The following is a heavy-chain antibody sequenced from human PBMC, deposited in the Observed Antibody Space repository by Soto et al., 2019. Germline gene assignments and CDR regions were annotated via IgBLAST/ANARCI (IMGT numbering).Heavy chain of an antibody. V-gene: IGHV1-8*02. D-gene: IGHD3-10*01. CDR1: GCTFSSYA. CDR2: MNPNSGNT. J-gene: IGHJ4*02. CDR3: ARVHSSYYYGSFEY. Sequence: GASVKVSCKAAGCTFSSYAISWVRQAPGQGLEWMGWMNPNSGNTGYAQKFQGRVTMTRNTSISTAYMELSSLRSEDTAVYYCARVHSSYYYGSFEYWGQGTLVTVSS.